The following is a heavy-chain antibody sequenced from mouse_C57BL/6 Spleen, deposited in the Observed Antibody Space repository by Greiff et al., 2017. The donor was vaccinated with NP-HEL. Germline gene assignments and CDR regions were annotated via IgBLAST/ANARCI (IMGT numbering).Heavy chain of an antibody. V-gene: IGHV1-50*01. D-gene: IGHD2-2*01. Sequence: VQLQQSGAELVKPGASVKLSCKASGFTFTSYWMQWVKQRPGQGLEWIGEIDPSDSYTNYNQKFKGKATLTVDTSSSTAYMQLSSLTSEDSAVYYCARQGGYDGYWGQGTTLTVSS. CDR3: ARQGGYDGY. J-gene: IGHJ2*01. CDR2: IDPSDSYT. CDR1: GFTFTSYW.